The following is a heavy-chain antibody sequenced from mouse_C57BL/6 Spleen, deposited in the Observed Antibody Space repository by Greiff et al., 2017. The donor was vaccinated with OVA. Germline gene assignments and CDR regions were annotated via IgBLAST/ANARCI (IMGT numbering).Heavy chain of an antibody. Sequence: EVQLVESGPGLVKPSQSLSLTCSVTGYSITSGYYWNWIRQFPGNKLEWMGYISYDGSNNYNPSLKNRISITRDTSKNQFFLKLNSVTTEDTATYYCARDRGLDAMDYWGQGTSVTVSS. CDR1: GYSITSGYY. D-gene: IGHD3-3*01. CDR3: ARDRGLDAMDY. V-gene: IGHV3-6*01. CDR2: ISYDGSN. J-gene: IGHJ4*01.